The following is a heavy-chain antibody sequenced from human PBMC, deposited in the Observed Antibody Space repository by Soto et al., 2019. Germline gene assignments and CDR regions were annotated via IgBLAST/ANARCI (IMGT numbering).Heavy chain of an antibody. CDR1: GFTVGNNY. CDR3: ARNVPVTALGY. D-gene: IGHD4-17*01. Sequence: EVRLVESGGGLVQPGGSLRLSCAASGFTVGNNYMSWVRQAPGKGLEWVSANYSGGDTRYADSVKGRFTMARDSTKNTVYLQMGSLIAEDTAVYFCARNVPVTALGYWGQGSLVTVSP. V-gene: IGHV3-66*01. J-gene: IGHJ4*02. CDR2: NYSGGDT.